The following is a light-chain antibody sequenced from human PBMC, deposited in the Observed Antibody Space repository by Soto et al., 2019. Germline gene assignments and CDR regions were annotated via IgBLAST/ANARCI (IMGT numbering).Light chain of an antibody. CDR2: GAS. V-gene: IGKV3-15*01. CDR3: QQSNNWPCT. CDR1: QSVSDN. J-gene: IGKJ2*02. Sequence: EVVMTQSPATLSVSPGERATLSCRPSQSVSDNLAWYQQKPGQAPRLLIYGASTRATGVPARFSGSGSGTEFTLTISSLQSEDFAVYYCQQSNNWPCTFGQGTKLDIK.